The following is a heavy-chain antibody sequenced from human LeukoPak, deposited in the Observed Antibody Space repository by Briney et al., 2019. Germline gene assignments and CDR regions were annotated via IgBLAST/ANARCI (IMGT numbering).Heavy chain of an antibody. CDR1: GGSISSYY. D-gene: IGHD3-22*01. V-gene: IGHV4-59*01. J-gene: IGHJ5*02. Sequence: SETLSLTCTVSGGSISSYYWSWIRQPPGKGLEWIGYIYYSGSTNYNPSLKSRVTISVDTSKNQFSLKLSSVTAADTAVYYCARDSVTINYDSSGPLGWFDPWGQGTLVTVSS. CDR3: ARDSVTINYDSSGPLGWFDP. CDR2: IYYSGST.